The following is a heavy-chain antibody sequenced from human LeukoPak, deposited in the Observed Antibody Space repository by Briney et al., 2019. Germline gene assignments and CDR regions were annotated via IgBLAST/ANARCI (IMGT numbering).Heavy chain of an antibody. CDR2: IQQDGSGK. CDR3: ARDVSGSYDLDY. CDR1: GFSFSSYW. Sequence: GGSLRLSCEASGFSFSSYWMIWVRQAPGKGLEWVGNIQQDGSGKEYVDAVKGRFTISRENAKNSLYLQMDSLRAEDTAVYYCARDVSGSYDLDYWGQGTLVTVSS. V-gene: IGHV3-7*01. D-gene: IGHD1-26*01. J-gene: IGHJ4*02.